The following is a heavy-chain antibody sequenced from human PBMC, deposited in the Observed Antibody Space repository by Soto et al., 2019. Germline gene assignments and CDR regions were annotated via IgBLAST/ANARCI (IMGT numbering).Heavy chain of an antibody. D-gene: IGHD1-1*01. J-gene: IGHJ6*02. V-gene: IGHV4-30-4*08. Sequence: SETLSLTCTVSGGSINSDSYHWTWIRQSPGKGLEWIGYIHHSGAFLYNPSLKSRLTISVDTSKNQFSLHLSSVTDADTAVYFCAREDDGGGSLDVWGQGTTVTVSS. CDR2: IHHSGAF. CDR3: AREDDGGGSLDV. CDR1: GGSINSDSYH.